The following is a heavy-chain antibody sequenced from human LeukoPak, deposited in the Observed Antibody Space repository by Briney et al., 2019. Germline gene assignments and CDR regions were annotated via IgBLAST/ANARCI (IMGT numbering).Heavy chain of an antibody. Sequence: SETLSLTCAVYGGSFSGYYWSWIRQPPGKGLEWIGSIYYSGSTYYNPSLKSRVTISVDTSKNQFSLKLSSVTAADTAVYYCARHGSGYYSGFDYWGQGTLVTVSS. CDR1: GGSFSGYY. D-gene: IGHD3-22*01. J-gene: IGHJ4*02. V-gene: IGHV4-34*01. CDR2: IYYSGST. CDR3: ARHGSGYYSGFDY.